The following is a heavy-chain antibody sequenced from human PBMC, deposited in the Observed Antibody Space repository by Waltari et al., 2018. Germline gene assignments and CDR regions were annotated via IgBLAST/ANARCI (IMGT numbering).Heavy chain of an antibody. CDR3: TRGPFGYYDSSGYYVY. J-gene: IGHJ4*02. Sequence: EVQLVESGGGLVQPGRSLRLSCTASGFTFGDYAMSWFRQAPGKGLEWVGFIRSKAYGGTTEYAASVKGRFTISRDDSKSIAYLQMNSLKTEDTAVYFCTRGPFGYYDSSGYYVYWGQGTLVTVSS. V-gene: IGHV3-49*03. D-gene: IGHD3-22*01. CDR1: GFTFGDYA. CDR2: IRSKAYGGTT.